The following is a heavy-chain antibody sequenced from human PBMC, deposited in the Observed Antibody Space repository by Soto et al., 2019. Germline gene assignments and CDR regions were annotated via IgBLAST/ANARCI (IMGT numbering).Heavy chain of an antibody. D-gene: IGHD3-10*01. CDR3: AKDRGSGSYAANYYYYGMDV. CDR1: GFTFDDYA. Sequence: EEQLVESGGGLVQPGRSLRLSCAASGFTFDDYAMHWVRQAPGKGLEWVSGINWNSGSIGYADFVKGRFTISRDNANTSLYLQMNSLRAADTAFYYCAKDRGSGSYAANYYYYGMDVWGQGTTVTVSS. CDR2: INWNSGSI. J-gene: IGHJ6*02. V-gene: IGHV3-9*01.